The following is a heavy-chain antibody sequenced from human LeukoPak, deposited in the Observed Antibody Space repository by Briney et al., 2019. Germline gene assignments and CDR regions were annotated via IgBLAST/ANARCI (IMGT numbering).Heavy chain of an antibody. CDR3: PTHQRGSYNYFDY. CDR2: IRDYNGKR. D-gene: IGHD6-6*01. CDR1: GYRFTSYG. J-gene: IGHJ4*02. Sequence: ASGKVSCKAAGYRFTSYGISWVGQAPGQGVEGRGWIRDYNGKRNYAKKLQGRVTMNTDTTTSTAYMELRSLRSDDTAVYYCPTHQRGSYNYFDYWGQGTLLTVSS. V-gene: IGHV1-18*01.